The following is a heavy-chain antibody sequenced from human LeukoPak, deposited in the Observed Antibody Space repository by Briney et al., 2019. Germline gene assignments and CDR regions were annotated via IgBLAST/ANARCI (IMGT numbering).Heavy chain of an antibody. Sequence: PSETLSLTCTVSGGSISSSSYYWSWIRQPPGKGLEWIGYIYYSGSTNYDPSLKSRVTISVDTSKNQFSLKLSSVTAADTAVYYCARLDPRRYYYGMDVWGQGTAVTVSS. CDR1: GGSISSSSYY. V-gene: IGHV4-61*05. D-gene: IGHD3/OR15-3a*01. J-gene: IGHJ6*02. CDR2: IYYSGST. CDR3: ARLDPRRYYYGMDV.